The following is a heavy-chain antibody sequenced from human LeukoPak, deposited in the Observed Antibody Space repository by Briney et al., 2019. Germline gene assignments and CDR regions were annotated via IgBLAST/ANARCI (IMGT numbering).Heavy chain of an antibody. J-gene: IGHJ5*02. CDR3: ARLRYCSSASCCFDP. CDR1: GGSISSGDYY. D-gene: IGHD2-2*01. V-gene: IGHV4-31*03. Sequence: PSETLSLTCTVFGGSISSGDYYWGWIRQHPGKGLEWIGYISYSGSTYYNPSLQSRITISVDTSKTQFSLKLTSVTAADTAVYYCARLRYCSSASCCFDPWGQGTLVTVSS. CDR2: ISYSGST.